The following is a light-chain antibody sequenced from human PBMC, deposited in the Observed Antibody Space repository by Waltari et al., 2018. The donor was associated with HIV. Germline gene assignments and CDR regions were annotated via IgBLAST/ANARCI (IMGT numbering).Light chain of an antibody. J-gene: IGKJ1*01. V-gene: IGKV4-1*01. CDR1: QNILYNSNNRNY. CDR2: WET. CDR3: EQYYSPLWK. Sequence: DIVMTQSPDSLSVSLGERATITCISSQNILYNSNNRNYLSWYQQKPGQPPKLFIYWETIRDSGIPDRFSGSESETDFTFTICSLKAEDVEVYLCEQYYSPLWKFGQGTKVE.